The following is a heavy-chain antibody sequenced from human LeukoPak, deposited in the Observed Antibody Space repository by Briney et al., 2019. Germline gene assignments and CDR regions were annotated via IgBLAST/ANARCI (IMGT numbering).Heavy chain of an antibody. CDR2: IWYDGNKK. J-gene: IGHJ4*02. D-gene: IGHD4-17*01. V-gene: IGHV3-33*08. Sequence: GRSLRLSCVASGFTVSSYAMRWVRQAPGKGLEWVALIWYDGNKKYFEDSVKGRFTISRDNSKNTLYLQMNSLRAEDTAVYYCAGDHEYGPHYYFDYWGQGTLVTVSS. CDR1: GFTVSSYA. CDR3: AGDHEYGPHYYFDY.